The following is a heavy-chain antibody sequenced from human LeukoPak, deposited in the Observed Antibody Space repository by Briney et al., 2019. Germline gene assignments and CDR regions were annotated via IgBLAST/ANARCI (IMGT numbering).Heavy chain of an antibody. J-gene: IGHJ4*02. CDR3: ARDTYNSGWCSDY. Sequence: SVKVSCKASGGTFSSYAISWVRQAPGQGLEWMGRIIPIFGTANYAQKFQGRVTITTDESTSTAYMELSSLRSEDTAVYYCARDTYNSGWCSDYWGQGTLVTVSS. D-gene: IGHD6-19*01. CDR1: GGTFSSYA. CDR2: IIPIFGTA. V-gene: IGHV1-69*05.